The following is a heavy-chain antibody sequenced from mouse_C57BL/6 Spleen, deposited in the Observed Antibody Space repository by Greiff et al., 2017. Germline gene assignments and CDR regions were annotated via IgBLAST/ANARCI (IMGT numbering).Heavy chain of an antibody. D-gene: IGHD1-3*01. CDR3: VRGGSRPDY. CDR1: GYAFTNYL. CDR2: INPGSGGT. Sequence: VQLQQSGAELVRPGTSVKVSCKASGYAFTNYLIEWVKQRPGQGLEWIGVINPGSGGTNYNEKFKGKATLTADKSSSTAYMQLGSLTSEDSAVYFCVRGGSRPDYWGQGTTLTVSS. V-gene: IGHV1-54*01. J-gene: IGHJ2*01.